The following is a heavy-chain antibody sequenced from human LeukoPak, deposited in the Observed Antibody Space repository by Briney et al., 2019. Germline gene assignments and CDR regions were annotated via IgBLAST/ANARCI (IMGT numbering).Heavy chain of an antibody. Sequence: PSETLSLTCIVSGGSISSSIYSWAWIRQPPGKGLEWIGSIFYSGSTYYNPSLKSRVTISVDTSKNQFSLKLSSVTAADTAVYYCASHRDPGYCSSSSCYRYWGQGTLVTVSS. CDR3: ASHRDPGYCSSSSCYRY. CDR1: GGSISSSIYS. CDR2: IFYSGST. V-gene: IGHV4-39*01. J-gene: IGHJ4*02. D-gene: IGHD2-2*03.